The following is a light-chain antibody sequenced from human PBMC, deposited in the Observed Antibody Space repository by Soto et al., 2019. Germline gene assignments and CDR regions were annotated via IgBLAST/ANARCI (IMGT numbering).Light chain of an antibody. CDR1: QSVSSY. CDR2: DAS. J-gene: IGKJ1*01. V-gene: IGKV3D-15*01. Sequence: EIVMTRSPATLSVSPGERAPLSCGASQSVSSYLAWYQQKPGQPPRLLIYDASNRATGSPARFSGSGSGTEFTLTISSLQPDDFATYYCQHYNSYSEAFGQGTKVDI. CDR3: QHYNSYSEA.